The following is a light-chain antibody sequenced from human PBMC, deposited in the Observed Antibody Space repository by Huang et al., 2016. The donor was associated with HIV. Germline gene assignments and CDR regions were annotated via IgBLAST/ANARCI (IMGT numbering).Light chain of an antibody. CDR3: QQYNTFT. V-gene: IGKV1-5*03. CDR2: EAS. CDR1: QSVSTR. Sequence: DTQMTQSPSTLSAAIGDRVTITCRASQSVSTRLAWYQQKPGKAPRLLIQEASSLESGVPSRVSGSGSGTEFTLTISSLQPDDSATYSCQQYNTFTFGPGTKVDI. J-gene: IGKJ3*01.